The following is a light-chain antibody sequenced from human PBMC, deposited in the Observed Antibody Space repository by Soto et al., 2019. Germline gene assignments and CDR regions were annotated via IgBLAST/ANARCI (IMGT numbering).Light chain of an antibody. CDR2: LGS. Sequence: DIVMTQSPLSLPVTPGEPASISCRSSQSLLQTNGYNYLDWCLQKPGQSPQLLLYLGSNRASGVPDRFSGSGSGTDFTLNISRVEAEDVGVYYCIQTLQTPPTFGPGTKVEIK. CDR1: QSLLQTNGYNY. CDR3: IQTLQTPPT. V-gene: IGKV2-28*01. J-gene: IGKJ3*01.